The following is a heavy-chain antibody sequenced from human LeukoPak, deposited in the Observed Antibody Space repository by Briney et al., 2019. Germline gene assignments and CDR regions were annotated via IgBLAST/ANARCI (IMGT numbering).Heavy chain of an antibody. CDR3: ARGAQHYGSSGYYGTYYFDH. CDR1: GGSISTNY. V-gene: IGHV4-59*01. CDR2: FYYSGST. J-gene: IGHJ4*02. D-gene: IGHD3-22*01. Sequence: PSETLSLTCTVSGGSISTNYWSWIRQPPGKGLEWIGTFYYSGSTNYNPSLKSRVTISVDTAKNQLSLQLTSVTSADTAVYYCARGAQHYGSSGYYGTYYFDHWGQGTLVTVSS.